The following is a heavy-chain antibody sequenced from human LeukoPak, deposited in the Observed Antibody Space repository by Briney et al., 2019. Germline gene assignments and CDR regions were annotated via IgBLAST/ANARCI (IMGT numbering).Heavy chain of an antibody. V-gene: IGHV4-59*01. CDR3: ARAYGTTDYFDY. J-gene: IGHJ4*02. D-gene: IGHD1-1*01. Sequence: SETLSLTCTVSGGSISSYYWSWIRQPPGKGLEWIGYIYYSGSTNYNPSLKSRVTISVDTSKYQFSLKLSSVTAADTAVYYCARAYGTTDYFDYWGQGTLVTVSS. CDR2: IYYSGST. CDR1: GGSISSYY.